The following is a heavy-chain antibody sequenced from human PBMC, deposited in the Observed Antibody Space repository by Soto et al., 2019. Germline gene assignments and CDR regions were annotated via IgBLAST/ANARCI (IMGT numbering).Heavy chain of an antibody. CDR2: IYYSGST. CDR1: GGSISSSSYY. J-gene: IGHJ6*03. Sequence: SETLSLTCTVSGGSISSSSYYWGWIRQPPGKWLEWIGSIYYSGSTYYNPSLKSRVTISVDTSKNQFSLKLSSVTAADTAVYYCARGLRVVAATPHCMEVWGKGTTVTLSS. V-gene: IGHV4-39*01. CDR3: ARGLRVVAATPHCMEV. D-gene: IGHD2-15*01.